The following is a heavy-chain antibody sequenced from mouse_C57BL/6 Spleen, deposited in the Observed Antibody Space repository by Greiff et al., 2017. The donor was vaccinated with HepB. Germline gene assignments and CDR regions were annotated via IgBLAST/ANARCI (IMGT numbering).Heavy chain of an antibody. Sequence: EVMLVESGEGLVKPGGSLKLSCAASGFTFSSYAMSWVRQTPEKRLEWVAYISSGGDYIYYADTVKGRFTISRDNARNTLYLQMSSLKSEDTAMYYCTRDTTTVVARGYFDYWGQGTTLTVSS. V-gene: IGHV5-9-1*02. D-gene: IGHD1-1*01. J-gene: IGHJ2*01. CDR3: TRDTTTVVARGYFDY. CDR2: ISSGGDYI. CDR1: GFTFSSYA.